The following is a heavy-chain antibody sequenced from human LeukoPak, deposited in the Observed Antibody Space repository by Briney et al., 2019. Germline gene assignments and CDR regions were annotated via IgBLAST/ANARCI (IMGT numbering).Heavy chain of an antibody. Sequence: ASVKVSCKASGYTFTNYAISWVRQAPGQGLEWMGWISGNNGNTNYAQNVQGRVTMTTDTSTSTAYMELRSLRSDDTAVYYCALIPHCTTITCYYFDYWGQGTLVTVSS. CDR3: ALIPHCTTITCYYFDY. CDR2: ISGNNGNT. V-gene: IGHV1-18*01. J-gene: IGHJ4*02. D-gene: IGHD5-12*01. CDR1: GYTFTNYA.